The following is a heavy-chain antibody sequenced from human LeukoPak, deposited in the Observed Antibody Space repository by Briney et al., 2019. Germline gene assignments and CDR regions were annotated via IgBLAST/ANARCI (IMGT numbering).Heavy chain of an antibody. CDR3: ARQGVPDIVVVPAAIH. Sequence: NPSETLSLTCTVSGGSISSSCYYWGWIRQPPGKGLEWIGSIYYSGSTYYNPSLKSRVTISVDTSKNQFSLKLSSVTAADTAVYYCARQGVPDIVVVPAAIHWGQGTLVTVSS. D-gene: IGHD2-2*02. J-gene: IGHJ4*02. CDR1: GGSISSSCYY. CDR2: IYYSGST. V-gene: IGHV4-39*01.